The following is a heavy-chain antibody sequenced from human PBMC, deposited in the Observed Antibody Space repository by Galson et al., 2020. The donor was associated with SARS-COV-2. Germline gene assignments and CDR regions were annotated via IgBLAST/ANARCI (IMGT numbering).Heavy chain of an antibody. Sequence: GESLKISCEASGFTFSTYAMTWVRQAPGEGLELVSGISARGDTTFYPDSVKGRFTISRDNSKNTLYLQMNSLRADDTATYYCAKVRRGDYSDFWGQGTLVVVSS. CDR2: ISARGDTT. V-gene: IGHV3-23*01. CDR3: AKVRRGDYSDF. J-gene: IGHJ4*02. CDR1: GFTFSTYA. D-gene: IGHD4-17*01.